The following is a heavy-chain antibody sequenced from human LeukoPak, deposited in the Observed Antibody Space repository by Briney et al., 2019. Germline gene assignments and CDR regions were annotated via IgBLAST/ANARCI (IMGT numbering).Heavy chain of an antibody. D-gene: IGHD2-15*01. CDR1: GFTFSSYS. CDR3: ARDGVVVAATSDY. J-gene: IGHJ4*02. Sequence: PGGSLRLSCAASGFTFSSYSMNWVRQAPGKGLEWVSSISSSSSYIYYADSVKGRFTISRDNAKKSLYLQMNSLRAEDTAVYYCARDGVVVAATSDYWGQGTLVTVSS. CDR2: ISSSSSYI. V-gene: IGHV3-21*01.